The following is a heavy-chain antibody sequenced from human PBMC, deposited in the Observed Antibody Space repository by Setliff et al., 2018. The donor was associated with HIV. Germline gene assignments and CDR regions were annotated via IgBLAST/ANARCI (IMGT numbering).Heavy chain of an antibody. CDR1: GYSISSGCY. Sequence: PSETLSLTCAVSGYSISSGCYWGWIRQPPGKGLEWIGSMYHTGSTYYSPSLNSRFTISVDTSKNQFSLKLSSVTAADTALYYCARSDSYCAGDCYGVDGVDAFDIWGQGTMVTVSS. D-gene: IGHD2-21*02. J-gene: IGHJ3*02. CDR2: MYHTGST. CDR3: ARSDSYCAGDCYGVDGVDAFDI. V-gene: IGHV4-38-2*01.